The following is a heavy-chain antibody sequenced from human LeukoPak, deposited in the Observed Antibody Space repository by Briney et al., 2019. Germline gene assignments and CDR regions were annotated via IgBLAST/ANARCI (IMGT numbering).Heavy chain of an antibody. J-gene: IGHJ3*02. D-gene: IGHD1-26*01. Sequence: PGGSLRLSCAASEFIFKGHAMTWVRQAPGQGLDWVSTITYNGGSTYYADSVKGRFTFSRDNAKNSLYLQMNSLRAEDTAVYYCARDPRQWELLPDAFDIWGQGTMVTVSS. V-gene: IGHV3-23*01. CDR3: ARDPRQWELLPDAFDI. CDR2: ITYNGGST. CDR1: EFIFKGHA.